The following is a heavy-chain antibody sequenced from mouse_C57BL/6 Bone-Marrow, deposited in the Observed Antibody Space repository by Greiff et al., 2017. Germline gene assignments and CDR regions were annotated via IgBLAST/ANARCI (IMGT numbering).Heavy chain of an antibody. J-gene: IGHJ2*01. CDR2: ISNLAYSI. Sequence: EVKVVESGGGLVQPGGSLKLSCAASGFTFSDYGMAWVRQAPRKGPEWVAFISNLAYSIYYADTVTGRFTISRETAKNTLYLEMSSLGSEDTAMYYCARSKGSSLFDYWGQGTTLTVSS. CDR3: ARSKGSSLFDY. V-gene: IGHV5-15*01. CDR1: GFTFSDYG. D-gene: IGHD1-1*01.